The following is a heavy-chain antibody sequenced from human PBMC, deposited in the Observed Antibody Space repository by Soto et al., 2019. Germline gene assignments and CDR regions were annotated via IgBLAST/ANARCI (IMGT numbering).Heavy chain of an antibody. J-gene: IGHJ4*02. V-gene: IGHV3-33*01. Sequence: GGSLRLSCAASGFTFSSYGMHWVRQAPGKGLEWVAVIWYDGSNKYYADSVKGRFTISRDNSKNTLYLQMNSLRAEDTAVYYCARDHYYDSSGYYLVGNDYWGQGT. CDR3: ARDHYYDSSGYYLVGNDY. D-gene: IGHD3-22*01. CDR1: GFTFSSYG. CDR2: IWYDGSNK.